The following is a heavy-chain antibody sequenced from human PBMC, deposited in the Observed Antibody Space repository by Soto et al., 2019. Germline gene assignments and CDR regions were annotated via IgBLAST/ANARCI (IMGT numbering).Heavy chain of an antibody. CDR1: GYTFTSYA. CDR2: INAGNGNT. J-gene: IGHJ4*02. D-gene: IGHD3-3*01. V-gene: IGHV1-3*01. CDR3: ARDRFITIFGAPYYFDY. Sequence: GASVKVSCKASGYTFTSYAMHWVRQAPGQRLEWMGWINAGNGNTKYSQKFQGRVTITRDTSASTAYMELSSLRSEDTAVYYCARDRFITIFGAPYYFDYWGQGTLVTVSS.